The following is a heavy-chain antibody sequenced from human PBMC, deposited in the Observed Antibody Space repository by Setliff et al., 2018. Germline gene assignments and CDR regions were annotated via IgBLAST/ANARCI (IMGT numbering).Heavy chain of an antibody. CDR1: GYIFTSYY. D-gene: IGHD1-26*01. V-gene: IGHV1-46*01. CDR2: INTGGGSA. CDR3: ARSRDSGFYHQRDAYDI. Sequence: GASVKVSCKASGYIFTSYYMYWVRQAPGQGLEWMGTINTGGGSASIVDQFLDRITMTTDTATTTSYMELRSLISDDTAVYYCARSRDSGFYHQRDAYDIWGQGTMVTVSS. J-gene: IGHJ3*02.